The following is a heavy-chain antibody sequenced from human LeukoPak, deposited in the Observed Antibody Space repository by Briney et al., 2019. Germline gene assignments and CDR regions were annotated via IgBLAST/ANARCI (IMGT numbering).Heavy chain of an antibody. J-gene: IGHJ5*02. CDR3: ARDLGYCSGGSCYL. Sequence: GGSLRLSCAASGFTFSSYAMHWVRQAPGKGLEWVAVISYGGSNKYYADSVKGRFTISRDNAKNSLYLQMNSLRAEDTAVYYCARDLGYCSGGSCYLWGQGTLVTVSS. CDR2: ISYGGSNK. D-gene: IGHD2-15*01. CDR1: GFTFSSYA. V-gene: IGHV3-30-3*01.